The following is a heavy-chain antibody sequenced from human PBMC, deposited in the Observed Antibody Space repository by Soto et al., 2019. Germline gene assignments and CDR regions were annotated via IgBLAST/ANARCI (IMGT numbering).Heavy chain of an antibody. J-gene: IGHJ5*02. CDR2: IYYSGST. Sequence: QLHLRESGPGLVKPSETLSLTCTVSGGSITSSSYYWGWIRQPPGKGLEWIGSIYYSGSTYYNPPLQSRVTIAVATSKNQFSLKLSSVTAADTAVYYCATQEVGGTYVYTFDPWGQGTLVTVSS. CDR3: ATQEVGGTYVYTFDP. CDR1: GGSITSSSYY. D-gene: IGHD1-26*01. V-gene: IGHV4-39*01.